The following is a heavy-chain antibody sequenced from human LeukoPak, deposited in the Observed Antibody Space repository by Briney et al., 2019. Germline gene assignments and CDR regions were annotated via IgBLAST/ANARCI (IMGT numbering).Heavy chain of an antibody. CDR1: GGSMSSYY. J-gene: IGHJ4*02. Sequence: PSETLSLTCTVSGGSMSSYYWSWIRQPPGKGLEWIGYIYYSGSTDYNPSLKSRVTISIDTSKNQFSLKLSSVTAADTALYYCARVSKVYRCGTLFGYWGQGTLVTVSS. CDR2: IYYSGST. V-gene: IGHV4-59*01. D-gene: IGHD5-18*01. CDR3: ARVSKVYRCGTLFGY.